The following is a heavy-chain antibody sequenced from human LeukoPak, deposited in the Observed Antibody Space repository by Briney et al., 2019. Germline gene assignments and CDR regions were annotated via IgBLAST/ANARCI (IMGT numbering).Heavy chain of an antibody. V-gene: IGHV3-30*01. D-gene: IGHD2-15*01. CDR3: AREHCSGGSCYWVGVFDP. CDR2: ISYDGSNK. J-gene: IGHJ5*02. Sequence: GGSLRLSCAASGFTFSSYAMHWVRQAPGKGLEWVAVISYDGSNKYYADSVKGRFTISRDNSKNTLYLQMNSLRAEDTAVYYCAREHCSGGSCYWVGVFDPWGQGTLVTVSS. CDR1: GFTFSSYA.